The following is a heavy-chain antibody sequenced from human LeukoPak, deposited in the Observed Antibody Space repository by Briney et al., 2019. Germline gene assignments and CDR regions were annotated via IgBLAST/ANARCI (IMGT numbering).Heavy chain of an antibody. Sequence: ASVKVSCKASGYTFTGYYMHWVRQAPGQGLEWMGWINPNGGGTNYAQKFQGRVTMTRDTSIRTAYMELSRLRSDDTAVYYCARGGEQWLAARYYFDYWGQGTLVTVSS. CDR1: GYTFTGYY. V-gene: IGHV1-2*02. J-gene: IGHJ4*02. D-gene: IGHD6-19*01. CDR2: INPNGGGT. CDR3: ARGGEQWLAARYYFDY.